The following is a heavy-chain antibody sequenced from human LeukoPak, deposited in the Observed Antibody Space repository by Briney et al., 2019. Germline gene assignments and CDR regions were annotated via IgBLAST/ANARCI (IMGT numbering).Heavy chain of an antibody. V-gene: IGHV3-48*03. D-gene: IGHD3-9*01. J-gene: IGHJ4*02. CDR3: ARWLPPFSLTGYHPPKPHLDY. CDR1: GFTFSSYE. CDR2: ISSSGSTI. Sequence: GGSLRLSCAASGFTFSSYEMNWVRQAPGKGLEWVSYISSSGSTIYYADSVKGRFTISRDNAKNSLYLQMNSLRAEDTAVYYCARWLPPFSLTGYHPPKPHLDYWGQGTLVTVSS.